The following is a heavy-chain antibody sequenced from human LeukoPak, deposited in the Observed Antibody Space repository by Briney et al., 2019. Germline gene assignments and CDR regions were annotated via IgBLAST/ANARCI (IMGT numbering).Heavy chain of an antibody. J-gene: IGHJ4*02. CDR1: GFSFSTFV. Sequence: GGSLRLSCAASGFSFSTFVMHWVRQAPGKGLEWVAVIRPDGSHISYVDPVKGRFTISRDNSKNTVYLQMSSPRGEDTAVYYCAKSGIAAAGQRGYFDYWGQGTLVTVSS. CDR3: AKSGIAAAGQRGYFDY. V-gene: IGHV3-30*02. D-gene: IGHD6-13*01. CDR2: IRPDGSHI.